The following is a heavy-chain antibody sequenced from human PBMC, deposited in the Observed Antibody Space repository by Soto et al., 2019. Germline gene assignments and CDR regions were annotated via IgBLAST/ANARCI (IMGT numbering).Heavy chain of an antibody. V-gene: IGHV5-10-1*01. J-gene: IGHJ6*02. CDR1: GYSFTSYW. Sequence: PGESLKISCKGSGYSFTSYWISWVRQMPGKGLEWMGRIDPSDSYTNYSPSFQGHVTISADKSISTAYLQWSSLKASDTAMYYCAGAPTSSGPMVDGMDVWGQGTTVTVSS. D-gene: IGHD3-22*01. CDR2: IDPSDSYT. CDR3: AGAPTSSGPMVDGMDV.